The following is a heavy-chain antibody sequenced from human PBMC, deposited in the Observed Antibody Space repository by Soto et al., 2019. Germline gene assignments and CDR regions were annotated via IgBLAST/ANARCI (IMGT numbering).Heavy chain of an antibody. Sequence: PSETLSLTCTVSGDSMTSSSYYWGWIRQPPGKGLEWIGSIYYSERTSYNSGSTYYSLSLKSRVTISGDTSKSQFSLKLSSVTAADTAVYYCARHTRNQFDPWGQGTLVTVSS. V-gene: IGHV4-39*01. J-gene: IGHJ5*02. CDR2: IYYSERTSYNSGST. CDR3: ARHTRNQFDP. CDR1: GDSMTSSSYY.